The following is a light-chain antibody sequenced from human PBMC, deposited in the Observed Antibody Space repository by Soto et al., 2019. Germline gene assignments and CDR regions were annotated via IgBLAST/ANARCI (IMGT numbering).Light chain of an antibody. V-gene: IGKV3-20*01. CDR2: AAS. Sequence: EIVLTQSPGTLSLSPGERATFSCRASQSVSSTFLAWYQQKPGQAPRLLIYAASSRATGIPDRFSGSGSGTDFTLTISRLEPEDFAVYYCQQYGSSLFSFGPGTKVDIK. CDR1: QSVSSTF. CDR3: QQYGSSLFS. J-gene: IGKJ3*01.